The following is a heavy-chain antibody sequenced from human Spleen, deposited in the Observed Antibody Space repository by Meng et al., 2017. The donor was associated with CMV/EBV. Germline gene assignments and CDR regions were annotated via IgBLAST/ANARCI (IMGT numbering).Heavy chain of an antibody. CDR3: ARNFHTTYYYAMDI. Sequence: SGPTLVKPTQTLTLTCTFSGFSLSTSGEGVGWVRQPPGKALEWLALIYWNDDERYSPSLKSRLTITKDTSKNQVVLTMTNVDPLDTPTYYCARNFHTTYYYAMDIWGQGTTVTVSS. J-gene: IGHJ6*02. CDR2: IYWNDDE. V-gene: IGHV2-5*01. D-gene: IGHD1-1*01. CDR1: GFSLSTSGEG.